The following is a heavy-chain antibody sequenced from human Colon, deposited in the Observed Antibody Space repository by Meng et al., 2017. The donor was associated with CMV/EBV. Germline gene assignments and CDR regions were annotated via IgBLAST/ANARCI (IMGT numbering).Heavy chain of an antibody. D-gene: IGHD4-23*01. Sequence: GESLKISCAASGFTFSSYSMNWVRQAPGKGLEWVSSISSSSSYIYYADSVKGRFTISRDNAKNSLYLQMNSLRAEDTAVYYCAKASYGGNSNYYYGMDVWGQGTTVTVSS. J-gene: IGHJ6*02. CDR3: AKASYGGNSNYYYGMDV. CDR1: GFTFSSYS. V-gene: IGHV3-21*04. CDR2: ISSSSSYI.